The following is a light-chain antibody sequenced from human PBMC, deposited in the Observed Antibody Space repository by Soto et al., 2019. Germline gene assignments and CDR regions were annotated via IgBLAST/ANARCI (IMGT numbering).Light chain of an antibody. V-gene: IGLV1-44*01. CDR1: NSNIGSNG. CDR2: NYN. CDR3: AVWDDILNGYI. Sequence: QSVLTQPPSASGTPGQRVTISCSGRNSNIGSNGVYWYQQLPGAAPKLLIYNYNQRPSGVPVRFSGSKSGTSASLAISGLQSEDEADYYCAVWDDILNGYIFATGTKLTVL. J-gene: IGLJ1*01.